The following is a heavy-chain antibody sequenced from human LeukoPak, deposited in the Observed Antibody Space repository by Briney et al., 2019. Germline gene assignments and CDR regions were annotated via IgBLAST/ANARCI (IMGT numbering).Heavy chain of an antibody. CDR2: IYSGGST. CDR3: ARESHYDFWSGYYEGCYFDY. Sequence: GGSLRLSCAASGFTVSGNYMSWVRQAPGKGLEWVSVIYSGGSTYYADSVKGRFTISRDNSKNTLYLQMNSLRAEDTAVYYCARESHYDFWSGYYEGCYFDYWGQGTLVTVSS. CDR1: GFTVSGNY. V-gene: IGHV3-66*01. J-gene: IGHJ4*02. D-gene: IGHD3-3*01.